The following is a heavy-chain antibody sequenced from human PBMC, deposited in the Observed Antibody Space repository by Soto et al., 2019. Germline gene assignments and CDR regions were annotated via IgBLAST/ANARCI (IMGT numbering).Heavy chain of an antibody. D-gene: IGHD2-2*01. CDR3: ARVPDR. CDR1: GGSISSSNW. J-gene: IGHJ5*02. Sequence: SETLSLTCAVSGGSISSSNWWSWVRQHPGKGLEWIGYIYYSGSTYYNPSLKSRVTISVDTSKNQFSLKLSSVTAADTAVYYCARVPDRWGQGTLVTV. V-gene: IGHV4-4*02. CDR2: IYYSGST.